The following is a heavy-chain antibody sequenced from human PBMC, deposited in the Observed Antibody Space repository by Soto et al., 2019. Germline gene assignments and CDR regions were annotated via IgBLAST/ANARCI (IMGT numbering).Heavy chain of an antibody. CDR2: INPNSGGT. CDR1: GYTFTGYY. J-gene: IGHJ5*02. Sequence: ASVKVSCKASGYTFTGYYMHWVRQAPGQGLEWMGWINPNSGGTNYAQKFQGWVTMTRDTSISTAYMELSRLRSDDTAVYYCARGGIVGAPYNWFDPWGQGTLVTVSS. CDR3: ARGGIVGAPYNWFDP. D-gene: IGHD1-26*01. V-gene: IGHV1-2*04.